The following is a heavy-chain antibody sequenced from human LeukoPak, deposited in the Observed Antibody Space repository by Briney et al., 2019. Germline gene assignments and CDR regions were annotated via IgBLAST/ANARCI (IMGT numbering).Heavy chain of an antibody. V-gene: IGHV3-30*04. Sequence: GGSLRLSCAASGFTFRTSAMHWVRQAPGKGLEWVALISSDGSYKFYADSVKDRFSISRDNSKNTVYLQMNSLRVEDTAVYYCARDGDGDYVFSYYFDYWGQGTLVTVSS. CDR1: GFTFRTSA. CDR2: ISSDGSYK. D-gene: IGHD4-17*01. J-gene: IGHJ4*02. CDR3: ARDGDGDYVFSYYFDY.